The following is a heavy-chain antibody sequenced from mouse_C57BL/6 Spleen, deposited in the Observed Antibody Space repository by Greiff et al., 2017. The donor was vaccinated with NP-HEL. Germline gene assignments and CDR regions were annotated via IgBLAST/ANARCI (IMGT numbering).Heavy chain of an antibody. CDR1: GYTFTSYW. J-gene: IGHJ2*01. CDR2: IHPNSGST. CDR3: AREGGYYVYY. Sequence: QVQLQQPGAELVKPGASVRLSCKASGYTFTSYWMHWVKQRPGQGLEWIGMIHPNSGSTNYNEKFKSKATLTVDKSSSTAYMQLSSLTSEDSAVYYCAREGGYYVYYWGQGTTLTVSS. V-gene: IGHV1-64*01. D-gene: IGHD2-3*01.